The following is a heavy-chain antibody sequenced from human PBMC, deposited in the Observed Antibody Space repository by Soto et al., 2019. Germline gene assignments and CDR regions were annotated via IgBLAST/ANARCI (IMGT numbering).Heavy chain of an antibody. CDR2: ISAYNGNT. D-gene: IGHD4-4*01. Sequence: GPSVKVSCKASGYTFTSYGISWVRQAPGQGLEWMGWISAYNGNTNYAQKLQGRVTMTTDTSTSTAYMELRSLRSDDTAVYYCARGGLHPVRSGYYGMDVWGQGTTVTVSS. CDR3: ARGGLHPVRSGYYGMDV. CDR1: GYTFTSYG. J-gene: IGHJ6*02. V-gene: IGHV1-18*04.